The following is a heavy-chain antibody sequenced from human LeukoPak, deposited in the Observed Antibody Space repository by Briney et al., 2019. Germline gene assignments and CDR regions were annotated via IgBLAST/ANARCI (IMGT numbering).Heavy chain of an antibody. CDR3: ARAANDYGDFRY. J-gene: IGHJ4*02. CDR1: GGSISSYY. V-gene: IGHV4-59*01. Sequence: SETLSLTCTVSGGSISSYYWSWIRQPPGKGLEWIGYIYYSGSTNYNPSLKSRVTISVDTSKDQFSLKLSSVTAADTAVYYCARAANDYGDFRYWGQGALVTVSS. D-gene: IGHD4-17*01. CDR2: IYYSGST.